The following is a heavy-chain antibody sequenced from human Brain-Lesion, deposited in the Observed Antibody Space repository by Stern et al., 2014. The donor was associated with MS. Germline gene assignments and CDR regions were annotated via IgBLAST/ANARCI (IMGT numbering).Heavy chain of an antibody. J-gene: IGHJ4*02. Sequence: QLQLQESGPGLVKPSETLSLTCTVSGGSINTNNYYWGWIRQPPGKGLEWIGNIYSSGSTFYSPSLKSRVTMSVDTSKNQFSMTRSSLTAADTAVYYCARTGDDFGDYSLSYWGQGTLVTVSS. D-gene: IGHD4-17*01. CDR1: GGSINTNNYY. CDR2: IYSSGST. CDR3: ARTGDDFGDYSLSY. V-gene: IGHV4-39*01.